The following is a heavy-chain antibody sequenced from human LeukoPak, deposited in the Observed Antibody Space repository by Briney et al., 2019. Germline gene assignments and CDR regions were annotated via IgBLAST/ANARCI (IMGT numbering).Heavy chain of an antibody. CDR1: GYSFTSYW. J-gene: IGHJ5*02. Sequence: GESLSISCKGTGYSFTSYWISCVRLMPGKGLEWMGRIDPSDSYTNYSPSFQGHATISADKSICTAYLQWRRLKASDTAMYYCARLRYSSDYWFDPWGQGTLVTVSS. CDR3: ARLRYSSDYWFDP. V-gene: IGHV5-10-1*01. CDR2: IDPSDSYT. D-gene: IGHD6-19*01.